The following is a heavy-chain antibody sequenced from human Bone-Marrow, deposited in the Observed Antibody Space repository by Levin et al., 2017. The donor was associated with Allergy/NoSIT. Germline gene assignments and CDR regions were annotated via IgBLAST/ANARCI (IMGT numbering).Heavy chain of an antibody. CDR1: GFTFSSYA. CDR3: ARDHITMTYYFDY. J-gene: IGHJ4*02. D-gene: IGHD3-22*01. CDR2: ISYDGSNK. V-gene: IGHV3-30-3*01. Sequence: LSLTCAASGFTFSSYAMHWVRQAPGKGLEWVAVISYDGSNKYYADSVKGRFTISRDNSKNTLYLQMNSLRAEDTAVYYCARDHITMTYYFDYWGQGTLVTVSS.